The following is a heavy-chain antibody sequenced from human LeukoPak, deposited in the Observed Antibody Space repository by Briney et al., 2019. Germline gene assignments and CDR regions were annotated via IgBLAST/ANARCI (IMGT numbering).Heavy chain of an antibody. Sequence: PSETLSLTCTVSGYSISNGYYWGWIRQPPGKGLEWIGSIYHSGSIYYNPSLKSRVTISVDTSKNQFSLKLSSVTAADTAVYYCARVVEMATIRLWAFDIWGQGTMVTVSS. CDR1: GYSISNGYY. J-gene: IGHJ3*02. V-gene: IGHV4-38-2*02. CDR3: ARVVEMATIRLWAFDI. D-gene: IGHD5-24*01. CDR2: IYHSGSI.